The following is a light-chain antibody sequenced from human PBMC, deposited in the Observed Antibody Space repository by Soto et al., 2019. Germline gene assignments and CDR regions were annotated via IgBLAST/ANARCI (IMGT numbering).Light chain of an antibody. CDR2: AVS. CDR1: QTISSY. CDR3: QQNYNTPRT. V-gene: IGKV1-39*01. J-gene: IGKJ3*01. Sequence: DIEMTQSPSSLSASVGDRVTITCRASQTISSYLNWYHQKPGKAPKLLIYAVSNLQSGVPSRFSGSGSGTDFTLTISSLQPEDFGTYYCQQNYNTPRTFGPGTNVDIK.